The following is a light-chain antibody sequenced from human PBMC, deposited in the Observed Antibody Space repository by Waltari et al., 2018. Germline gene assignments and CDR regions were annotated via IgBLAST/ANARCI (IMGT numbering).Light chain of an antibody. CDR2: EVS. J-gene: IGLJ2*01. CDR1: ISDVGAYNY. V-gene: IGLV2-14*03. Sequence: QSALAQPASVSGSPGQSITTSCPGSISDVGAYNYVPWSQQPPGKAPKLMIYEVSNRPSGVSNRFSGSKSGNTASLTISWLLAEDEADYYCISYSSSTTLGVFGGGTKLTVL. CDR3: ISYSSSTTLGV.